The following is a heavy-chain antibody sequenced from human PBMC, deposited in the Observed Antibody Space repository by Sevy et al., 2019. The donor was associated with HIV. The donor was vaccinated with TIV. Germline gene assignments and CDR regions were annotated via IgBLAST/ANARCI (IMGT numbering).Heavy chain of an antibody. V-gene: IGHV4-38-2*02. J-gene: IGHJ4*02. Sequence: SETLSLSCTVSGYSINSGYYWGWVWQPPGKGPGGIASVSRSGTTHYNPSLKSRVTVSTDTSKNQFSLKLSSVTAADTAVYYCTRWREVGASVDYWGQGILVTVSS. CDR2: VSRSGTT. CDR1: GYSINSGYY. CDR3: TRWREVGASVDY. D-gene: IGHD1-26*01.